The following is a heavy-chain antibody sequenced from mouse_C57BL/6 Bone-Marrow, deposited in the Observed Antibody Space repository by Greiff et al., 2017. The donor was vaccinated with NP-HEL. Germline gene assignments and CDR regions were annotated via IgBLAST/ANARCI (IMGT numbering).Heavy chain of an antibody. V-gene: IGHV1-76*01. CDR1: GYTFTDYY. J-gene: IGHJ4*01. Sequence: VQLQQPGAELVRPGASVKLSCKASGYTFTDYYINWVKQRPGQGLEWIARIYPGSGNTYYNEKFKGKATLTAEKSSSTAYMQLSSLTSEDSAVYFCARILYYYYAMDYWGQGTSVTVSS. CDR3: ARILYYYYAMDY. CDR2: IYPGSGNT. D-gene: IGHD1-1*01.